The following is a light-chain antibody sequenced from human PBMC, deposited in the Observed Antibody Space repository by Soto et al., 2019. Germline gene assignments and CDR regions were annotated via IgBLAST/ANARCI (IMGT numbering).Light chain of an antibody. V-gene: IGLV2-14*01. CDR2: DVS. Sequence: QSALTQPASVSGSPGQSITISCTGTSNDIGGYIYVSWYQQPPGKAPKLMIYDVSNRPSGVSNRFSGSKSGNTASLTISGLQAEDEADYYCSSYTGSDVVVFGGGTQLTVL. J-gene: IGLJ2*01. CDR1: SNDIGGYIY. CDR3: SSYTGSDVVV.